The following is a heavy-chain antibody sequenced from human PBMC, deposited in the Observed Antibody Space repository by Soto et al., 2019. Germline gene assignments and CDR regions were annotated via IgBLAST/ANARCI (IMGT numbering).Heavy chain of an antibody. Sequence: QVQLQQWGAGLLKPSETLSLTCAVYGGSFSGYYWSWIRQPPGKGLEWIGEINHSGSTNYNPSLKSRVTISVDTSKNQFSLKLSSVTAADTAVYYCARACSSTSCYDVFDYWGQGTLVTVSS. CDR3: ARACSSTSCYDVFDY. CDR1: GGSFSGYY. CDR2: INHSGST. V-gene: IGHV4-34*01. J-gene: IGHJ4*02. D-gene: IGHD2-2*01.